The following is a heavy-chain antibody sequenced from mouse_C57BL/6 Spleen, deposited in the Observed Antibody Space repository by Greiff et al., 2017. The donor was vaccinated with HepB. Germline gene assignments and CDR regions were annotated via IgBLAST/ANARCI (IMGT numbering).Heavy chain of an antibody. V-gene: IGHV3-6*01. D-gene: IGHD2-2*01. Sequence: EVQLVESGPGLVKPSQSLSLTCSVTGYSITSGYYWNWIRQFPGNKLEWMGYISYDGSNNYNPSLKNRISITRDTSKNQFFLKLNSVTTEDTATYYCAREGYDGGRFAYWGQGTLVTVSA. CDR1: GYSITSGYY. CDR3: AREGYDGGRFAY. CDR2: ISYDGSN. J-gene: IGHJ3*01.